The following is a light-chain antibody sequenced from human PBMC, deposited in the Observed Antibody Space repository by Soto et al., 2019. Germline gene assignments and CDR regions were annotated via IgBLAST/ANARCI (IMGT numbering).Light chain of an antibody. J-gene: IGKJ1*01. CDR1: QSVSSY. Sequence: LTQSAATQSMSQGERATLSCRASQSVSSYLAWYQQKPGQAPRLLIYDASNRATGIPARFSGSGSGTDFTLTISSLEPEDFAVYYCQQRSNWPVTFGQGTKVDIK. CDR3: QQRSNWPVT. CDR2: DAS. V-gene: IGKV3-11*01.